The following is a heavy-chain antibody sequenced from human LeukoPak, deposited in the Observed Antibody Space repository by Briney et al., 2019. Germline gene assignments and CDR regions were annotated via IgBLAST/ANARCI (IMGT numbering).Heavy chain of an antibody. CDR2: VSYTGNT. CDR1: GGSISTYY. D-gene: IGHD4-17*01. J-gene: IGHJ6*02. V-gene: IGHV4-59*01. Sequence: KSSETLSLTCTVSGGSISTYYWSWIRQPPGKGLEWIGYVSYTGNTNYNPALRSRDTISVDTSKNQFSLKLSSVTAADTAVYYCAREDPQTTVPEGMDVRGRGTTVTVSS. CDR3: AREDPQTTVPEGMDV.